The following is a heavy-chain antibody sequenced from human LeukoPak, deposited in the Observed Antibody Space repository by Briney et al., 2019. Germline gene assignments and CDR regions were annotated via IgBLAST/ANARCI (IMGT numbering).Heavy chain of an antibody. CDR3: ARVSSPWSPRDAFDI. V-gene: IGHV6-1*01. D-gene: IGHD1-26*01. J-gene: IGHJ3*02. CDR2: TYYKSKWYN. Sequence: SQTLSLTCAISGGSVSSNSAVWHWIRQSPSRGLEWLGRTYYKSKWYNDYAVSVKSRITINPDTSKNQFSLQLNSLTPEDTAVYYCARVSSPWSPRDAFDIWGQGTMVTVSS. CDR1: GGSVSSNSAV.